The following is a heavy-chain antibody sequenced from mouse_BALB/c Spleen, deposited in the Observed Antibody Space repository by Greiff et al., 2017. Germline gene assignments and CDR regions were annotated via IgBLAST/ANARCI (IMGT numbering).Heavy chain of an antibody. D-gene: IGHD2-4*01. Sequence: EVQLVESGPGLVKPSQSLSLTCTVTGYSITSDYAWNWIRQFPGNTLEWMGYISYSGSTSYNPSLKSRISITRDTSKNQFFLQLNSVTTEDTATYYCARGGIYDYAQAMDYWGQGTSVTVSS. J-gene: IGHJ4*01. CDR1: GYSITSDYA. CDR2: ISYSGST. CDR3: ARGGIYDYAQAMDY. V-gene: IGHV3-2*02.